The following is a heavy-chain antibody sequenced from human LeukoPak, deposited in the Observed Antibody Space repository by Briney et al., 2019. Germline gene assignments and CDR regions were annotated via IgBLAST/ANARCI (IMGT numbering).Heavy chain of an antibody. V-gene: IGHV3-53*01. CDR1: GFTVSSNY. J-gene: IGHJ4*02. Sequence: GGSLRLSCAASGFTVSSNYMNWVRQAPGKGLEWVSVIYGGGNIYYADSVKGRFTISRDNSKNTLYLQMNSLRVEDTAVYYCAKYAPPTTVVTRFFDYWGQGTLVTVSS. CDR3: AKYAPPTTVVTRFFDY. CDR2: IYGGGNI. D-gene: IGHD4-23*01.